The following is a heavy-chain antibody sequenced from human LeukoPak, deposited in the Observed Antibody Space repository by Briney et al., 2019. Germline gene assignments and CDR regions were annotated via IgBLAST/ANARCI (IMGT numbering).Heavy chain of an antibody. D-gene: IGHD3-22*01. CDR1: GFTFSSYW. CDR3: ARDLGYYDSSGYTPD. J-gene: IGHJ4*02. CDR2: INSDGSST. Sequence: GGSLRLSCAASGFTFSSYWMHWVRQAQGKGLVWVSRINSDGSSTSYADSVKGRFTISRDNAKNTLYLQMNSLRAEDTAVYYCARDLGYYDSSGYTPDWGQGTLVTVSS. V-gene: IGHV3-74*01.